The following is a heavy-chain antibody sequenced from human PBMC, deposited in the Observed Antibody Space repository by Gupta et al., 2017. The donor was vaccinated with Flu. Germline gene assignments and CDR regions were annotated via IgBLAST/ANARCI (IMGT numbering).Heavy chain of an antibody. CDR2: ISGSGETT. V-gene: IGHV3-23*01. CDR3: AKLYGYSTSWFEY. J-gene: IGHJ4*02. Sequence: FSTYGMTWVRQAPGKGLEWVSGISGSGETTYYADSVKGRFTMSRDNANNTLYLQMNSLRAEDTAVYYCAKLYGYSTSWFEYWGQGTLVTVSS. CDR1: FSTYG. D-gene: IGHD6-13*01.